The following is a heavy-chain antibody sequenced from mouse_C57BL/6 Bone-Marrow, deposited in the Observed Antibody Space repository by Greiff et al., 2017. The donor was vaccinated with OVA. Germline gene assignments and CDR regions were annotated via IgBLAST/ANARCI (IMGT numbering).Heavy chain of an antibody. J-gene: IGHJ1*03. Sequence: EVQRVESGGGLVKPGGSLKLSCAASGFTFSDYGMHWVRQAPEKGLEWVAYISSGSSTIYYADTVKGRFTISRDNAKNTLFLQMTSLRSEDTAMYYCARYYGSRNFDVWGTGTTVTVSS. CDR2: ISSGSSTI. CDR3: ARYYGSRNFDV. D-gene: IGHD1-1*01. CDR1: GFTFSDYG. V-gene: IGHV5-17*01.